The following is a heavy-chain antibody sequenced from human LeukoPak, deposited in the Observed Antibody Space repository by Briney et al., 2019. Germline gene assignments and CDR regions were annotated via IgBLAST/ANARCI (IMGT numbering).Heavy chain of an antibody. J-gene: IGHJ3*02. CDR1: GVSISSVNHY. V-gene: IGHV4-61*02. Sequence: SQTLSLTCTVSGVSISSVNHYWIWIRQSAGKGLEWIGRIHISGSTNYNPSLKSRVTISVGTSKNQFSLKLSSVTAADTAVYYCAVVVDAFDIWGQGTMVTVSS. D-gene: IGHD2-15*01. CDR3: AVVVDAFDI. CDR2: IHISGST.